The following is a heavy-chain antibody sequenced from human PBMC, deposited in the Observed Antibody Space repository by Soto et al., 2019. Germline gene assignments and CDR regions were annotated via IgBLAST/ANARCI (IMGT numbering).Heavy chain of an antibody. CDR2: IDPKSGAT. CDR1: GYTFTGYY. V-gene: IGHV1-2*02. J-gene: IGHJ4*02. Sequence: ASVKVSCKASGYTFTGYYIHWVRQAPGQGLEWMGEIDPKSGATKYAQNFQGRVTMTRDTSISTDYMELNKLRSDDTAVYYCARGRGGCSSNGCWIFDHWGQGTLVTVSS. CDR3: ARGRGGCSSNGCWIFDH. D-gene: IGHD2-2*01.